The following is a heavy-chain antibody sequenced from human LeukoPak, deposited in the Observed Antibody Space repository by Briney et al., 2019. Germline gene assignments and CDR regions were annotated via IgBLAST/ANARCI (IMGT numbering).Heavy chain of an antibody. V-gene: IGHV3-48*01. CDR1: GFTFSSYS. Sequence: PGGSLRLSCAASGFTFSSYSMNWVRQAPGKGLEWVSYISSSSSTIYYADSVKGRFTISRDNAKNSLYLQMNSLRAEDTAVYYCARPLYYYDSSGYYEGDAFDIWGQGTLVTVSS. D-gene: IGHD3-22*01. CDR3: ARPLYYYDSSGYYEGDAFDI. J-gene: IGHJ3*02. CDR2: ISSSSSTI.